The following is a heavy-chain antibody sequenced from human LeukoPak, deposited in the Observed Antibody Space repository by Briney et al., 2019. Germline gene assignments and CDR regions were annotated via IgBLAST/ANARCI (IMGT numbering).Heavy chain of an antibody. Sequence: ASVKVSCKASGYSFVLYGISWVRQAPGEGPEWMGWISGSTGDTNYAQKFQGRVTMTADTSTSTAYMELSRLRSDDTAVYYCAGGDYDILTGPIDYWGQGTLVTVSS. D-gene: IGHD3-9*01. V-gene: IGHV1-18*01. CDR2: ISGSTGDT. CDR1: GYSFVLYG. J-gene: IGHJ4*02. CDR3: AGGDYDILTGPIDY.